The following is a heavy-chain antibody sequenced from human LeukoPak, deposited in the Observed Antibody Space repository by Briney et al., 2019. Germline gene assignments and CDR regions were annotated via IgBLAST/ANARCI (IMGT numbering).Heavy chain of an antibody. CDR2: INTDGSNT. D-gene: IGHD4-11*01. J-gene: IGHJ4*02. Sequence: PGGSLRLSCAPSGFTFSSYWMHWVRQAPGKGLVWVSRINTDGSNTNYADSVEGRFTISRDNAKNTLYLQMNSLRAEDTAVYYCARGLQGIDYWGQGTLVTVSS. CDR1: GFTFSSYW. V-gene: IGHV3-74*01. CDR3: ARGLQGIDY.